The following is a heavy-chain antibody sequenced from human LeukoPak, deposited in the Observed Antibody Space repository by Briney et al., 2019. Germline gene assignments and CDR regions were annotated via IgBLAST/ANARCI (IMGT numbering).Heavy chain of an antibody. CDR1: GYTLTELS. Sequence: ASVKVSCKVSGYTLTELSMHWVRLAPGKGLEWMGGFDPEDGETIYAQKFQGRVTMTEDTSTDTAYMELSSLRSEDTAVYYCATAAGAAAGRGYYYYYMDVWGKGTTVTVSS. CDR2: FDPEDGET. V-gene: IGHV1-24*01. J-gene: IGHJ6*03. D-gene: IGHD6-13*01. CDR3: ATAAGAAAGRGYYYYYMDV.